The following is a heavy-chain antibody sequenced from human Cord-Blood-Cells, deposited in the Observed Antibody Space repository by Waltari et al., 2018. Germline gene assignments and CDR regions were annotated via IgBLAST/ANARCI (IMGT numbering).Heavy chain of an antibody. V-gene: IGHV3-30*18. J-gene: IGHJ3*02. CDR1: GFTFSSYG. CDR3: AKPLGILGAFDI. CDR2: ISYDGSNK. D-gene: IGHD3-16*01. Sequence: QVQLVESGGGVVQPGRSLRLSCAASGFTFSSYGMHWVRQAPGKGVEWVAVISYDGSNKYYADSVKGRFTISRDNSKNTLYLQMNSLRAEDTAVYYCAKPLGILGAFDIWGQGTMVTVSS.